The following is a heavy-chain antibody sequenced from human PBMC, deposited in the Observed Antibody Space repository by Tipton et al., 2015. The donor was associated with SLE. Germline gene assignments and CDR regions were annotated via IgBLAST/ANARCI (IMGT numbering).Heavy chain of an antibody. CDR3: VKDRNFGSGSFYYFGMDV. Sequence: RSLRLSCAASGFTFNLYAIHWVRQALGKGLEWVTVISHDGNTKYYTDSVKGRFSISRDTSDNSLFLQMNSLRTEDTALYYCVKDRNFGSGSFYYFGMDVWGQGTTVTVSS. J-gene: IGHJ6*02. D-gene: IGHD3-10*01. CDR2: ISHDGNTK. CDR1: GFTFNLYA. V-gene: IGHV3-30*04.